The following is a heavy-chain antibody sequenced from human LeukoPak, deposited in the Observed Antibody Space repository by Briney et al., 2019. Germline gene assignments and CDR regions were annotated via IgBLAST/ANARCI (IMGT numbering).Heavy chain of an antibody. Sequence: GMSLRLSCAASGFTFSSYPMHWVRQAPGKGLEWVAVISYDGTNKWYADSVQGRFAISRDNSKNTLYLLMNSLRPEDTAVYYCARDRLLITVAGTVDQWGRGTLVTVSS. D-gene: IGHD6-19*01. V-gene: IGHV3-30*09. J-gene: IGHJ4*02. CDR3: ARDRLLITVAGTVDQ. CDR1: GFTFSSYP. CDR2: ISYDGTNK.